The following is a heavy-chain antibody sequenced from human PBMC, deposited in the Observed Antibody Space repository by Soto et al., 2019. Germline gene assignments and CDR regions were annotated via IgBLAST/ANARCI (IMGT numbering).Heavy chain of an antibody. Sequence: QLQLQESGPGLVKPSETLSLTCTVSGGSISSSSYYWGWIRQPPGKGLEWIGSIYYSGSTYYNPSLKSRVTISVDTSKNQFSLKLSSVTAADTAVYYCAAGIVVVTATQDDAFDIWGQGTMVTVSS. V-gene: IGHV4-39*01. CDR1: GGSISSSSYY. J-gene: IGHJ3*02. D-gene: IGHD2-21*02. CDR3: AAGIVVVTATQDDAFDI. CDR2: IYYSGST.